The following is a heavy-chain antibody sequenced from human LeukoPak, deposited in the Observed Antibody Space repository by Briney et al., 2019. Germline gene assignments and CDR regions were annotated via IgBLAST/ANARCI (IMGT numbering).Heavy chain of an antibody. D-gene: IGHD3-10*01. J-gene: IGHJ4*02. CDR1: GFTFSSYG. V-gene: IGHV3-30*18. CDR2: ISYDGSNK. Sequence: GGSLRLSCVASGFTFSSYGMHWVRQAPGKGLEWVAVISYDGSNKYYADSVKGRFTISRDNSKNTLYLQMNSLRAEDTAVYYCAKDRGLLWFGESGGFDYWGQGTLVTVSS. CDR3: AKDRGLLWFGESGGFDY.